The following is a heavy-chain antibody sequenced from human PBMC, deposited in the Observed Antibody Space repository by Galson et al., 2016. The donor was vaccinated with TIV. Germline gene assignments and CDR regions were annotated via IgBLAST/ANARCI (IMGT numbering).Heavy chain of an antibody. D-gene: IGHD3-22*01. Sequence: SLRLSCADSGFTFNYYTMHWVRQAPGKGLEWVSCISTSSGTIHYADSVKGRFTISRDNAMNSLYLQMNSLRAEDTAVYYCARDGGHYSAFQYWGQGTLVTVSS. CDR2: ISTSSGTI. CDR1: GFTFNYYT. J-gene: IGHJ1*01. CDR3: ARDGGHYSAFQY. V-gene: IGHV3-48*04.